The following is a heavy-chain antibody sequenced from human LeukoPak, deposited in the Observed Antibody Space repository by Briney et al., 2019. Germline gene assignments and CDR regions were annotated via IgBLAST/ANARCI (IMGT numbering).Heavy chain of an antibody. D-gene: IGHD3-22*01. J-gene: IGHJ4*02. V-gene: IGHV3-21*01. CDR1: GFTFSSYT. CDR2: ISTSSSYI. CDR3: AKDLGYHYDRSGLEY. Sequence: PGGSLRLSCAASGFTFSSYTMNWVRQAPGKGLEWVSSISTSSSYIYYADSVKGRFTISRDNSKNTLYLQMNSLRAEDTAVYYCAKDLGYHYDRSGLEYWGQGTLVTVSS.